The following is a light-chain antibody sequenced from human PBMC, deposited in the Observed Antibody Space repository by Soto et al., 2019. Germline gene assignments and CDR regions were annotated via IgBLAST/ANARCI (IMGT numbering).Light chain of an antibody. CDR1: SFNIGSNT. CDR2: SNT. Sequence: QSALTQPPSASGTPGQRVTISCSGSSFNIGSNTVNWYQQLPGTAPKLLISSNTQRPSGVPDRFSGSMSATSAFLVISWLHFEDEVEDYVAAWDVNLNILVVFGTRTRVTIL. CDR3: AAWDVNLNILVV. V-gene: IGLV1-44*01. J-gene: IGLJ1*01.